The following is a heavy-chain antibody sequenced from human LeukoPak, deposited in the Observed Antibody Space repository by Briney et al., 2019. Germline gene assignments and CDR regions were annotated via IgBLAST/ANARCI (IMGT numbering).Heavy chain of an antibody. D-gene: IGHD3-22*01. CDR2: ISSNGGST. J-gene: IGHJ4*02. Sequence: GGSLRLSCAASGSTFSSYAMHWVRQAPGKGLEYVSAISSNGGSTYYANSVKGRFTISRDNSKNTLYLQMGSLRAEDTAVYYCAKDRGSSGYYVDYWGQGTLVTVSS. CDR3: AKDRGSSGYYVDY. CDR1: GSTFSSYA. V-gene: IGHV3-64*01.